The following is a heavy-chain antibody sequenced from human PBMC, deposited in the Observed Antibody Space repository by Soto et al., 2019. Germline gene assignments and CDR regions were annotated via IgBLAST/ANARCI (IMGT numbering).Heavy chain of an antibody. CDR2: IYYSGST. D-gene: IGHD5-18*01. V-gene: IGHV4-59*01. CDR1: GGSISSYY. CDR3: ARGHTAMAASHYYYYYGMDV. Sequence: TLSLTCTVSGGSISSYYWSWIRQPPGKGLEWIGYIYYSGSTNYNPSLKSRVTISVDTSKNQFSLKLSSVTAADTAVYYCARGHTAMAASHYYYYYGMDVWGQGTTVTVSS. J-gene: IGHJ6*02.